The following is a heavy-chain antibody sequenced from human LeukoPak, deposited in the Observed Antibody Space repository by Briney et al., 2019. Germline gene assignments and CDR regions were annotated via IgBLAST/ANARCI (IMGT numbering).Heavy chain of an antibody. D-gene: IGHD1-1*01. V-gene: IGHV3-74*01. Sequence: GGSLRLSCAASGFTFSSYWMYWVRQAPGKGLVWVSRINSDGSSTNYADSVKGRVDISRDNAKNTLYLQMNSLRGEDTAVYYCARGMLSDRDNCMDVWGQGTTVTV. CDR1: GFTFSSYW. CDR3: ARGMLSDRDNCMDV. J-gene: IGHJ6*02. CDR2: INSDGSST.